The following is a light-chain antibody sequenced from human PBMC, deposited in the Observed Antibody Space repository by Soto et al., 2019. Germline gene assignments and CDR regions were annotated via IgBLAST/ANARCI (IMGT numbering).Light chain of an antibody. J-gene: IGKJ5*01. Sequence: LALTPSPASLSVFPGDRATLSCRASESVSSKLVWYQKKPGQAPRLLIHDASTRATGIPARFSGSGSGTEFILTIRSVESEEFAIYYCQQHNDWPTVGRGPRRAIK. CDR2: DAS. CDR1: ESVSSK. V-gene: IGKV3-15*01. CDR3: QQHNDWPT.